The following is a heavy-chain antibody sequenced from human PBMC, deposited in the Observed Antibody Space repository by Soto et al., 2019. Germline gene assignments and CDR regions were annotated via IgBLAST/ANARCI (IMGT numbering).Heavy chain of an antibody. Sequence: QLQLQESGPGLVKPSETLSLTCTVSGGSISSSSYYWGWIRQPPGKGLEWIGSIYYSGSTYYNPSLKSRVTISVDTSKNQFSLKLSSVTAADTAVYYCARRGWELLDAFDIWGQGTMVTVSS. D-gene: IGHD1-26*01. V-gene: IGHV4-39*01. CDR3: ARRGWELLDAFDI. CDR2: IYYSGST. J-gene: IGHJ3*02. CDR1: GGSISSSSYY.